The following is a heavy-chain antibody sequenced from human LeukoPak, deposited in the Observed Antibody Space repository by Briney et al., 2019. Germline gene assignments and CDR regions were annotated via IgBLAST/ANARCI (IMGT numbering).Heavy chain of an antibody. D-gene: IGHD5-12*01. V-gene: IGHV3-23*01. CDR3: PRDSGYDYWFDP. Sequence: GGSLRLSCAASGFTFSSYAMSWVRQAPGKGLEWVSAISGSGGSTYYADSVKGRFTISRDNSKNTLYLQMNSLRAEDTAVYYCPRDSGYDYWFDPWGQGTLVTVS. CDR2: ISGSGGST. CDR1: GFTFSSYA. J-gene: IGHJ5*02.